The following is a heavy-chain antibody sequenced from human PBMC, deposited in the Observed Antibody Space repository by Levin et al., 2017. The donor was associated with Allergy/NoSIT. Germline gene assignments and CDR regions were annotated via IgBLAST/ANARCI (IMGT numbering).Heavy chain of an antibody. Sequence: SETLSLTCTVSGRSISSGGYYWSWIRQPAGKGLEWIGRIFTSGSTNYNPSLKSRVTISLDTSKNQFSLGLTSVTAADTAVYYCARDPYYPYGDYWFDPWGQGTLVTVSS. CDR3: ARDPYYPYGDYWFDP. V-gene: IGHV4-61*02. CDR1: GRSISSGGYY. D-gene: IGHD4-17*01. CDR2: IFTSGST. J-gene: IGHJ5*02.